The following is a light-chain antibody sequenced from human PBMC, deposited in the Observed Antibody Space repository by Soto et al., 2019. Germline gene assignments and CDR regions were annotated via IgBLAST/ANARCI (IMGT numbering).Light chain of an antibody. J-gene: IGKJ1*01. CDR1: QTISSY. CDR2: GAS. CDR3: QQSYSTPCT. V-gene: IGKV1-39*01. Sequence: DIQMTQSPSSLSASVGDRVTLTCRASQTISSYLNWYQQKPGKAPKLLIYGASSLQSGVPSRFRGSGSGTDFTLNISSLQPEDLATYYCQQSYSTPCTFGKGTKVEIK.